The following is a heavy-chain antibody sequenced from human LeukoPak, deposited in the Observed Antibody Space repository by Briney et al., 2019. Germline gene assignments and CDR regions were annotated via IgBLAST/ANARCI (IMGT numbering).Heavy chain of an antibody. CDR2: IYYSGST. V-gene: IGHV4-59*01. Sequence: SETLSLTCSVSGGSISSYYWSWIRQPPGKGLEWIGYIYYSGSTNYNPSLKSRVTISVDTSKNQFSLKLSSVTAADTAVYYCARDGRGEFDPWGQGTLVTVSS. CDR1: GGSISSYY. CDR3: ARDGRGEFDP. D-gene: IGHD3-10*01. J-gene: IGHJ5*02.